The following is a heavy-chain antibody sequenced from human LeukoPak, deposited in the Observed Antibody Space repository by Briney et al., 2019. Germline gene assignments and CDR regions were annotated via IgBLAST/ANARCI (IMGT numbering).Heavy chain of an antibody. Sequence: GGSLRLSCAASGFTFSSYAMSWVRQAPGQGLEWVSAISGSGGSTYYADSVKGRFTISRDNSKNTLYLQMNSLRAEDTAVYYCAKSTDQYYYDSSGYQDYWGQGTLVTVSS. CDR2: ISGSGGST. V-gene: IGHV3-23*01. J-gene: IGHJ4*02. D-gene: IGHD3-22*01. CDR3: AKSTDQYYYDSSGYQDY. CDR1: GFTFSSYA.